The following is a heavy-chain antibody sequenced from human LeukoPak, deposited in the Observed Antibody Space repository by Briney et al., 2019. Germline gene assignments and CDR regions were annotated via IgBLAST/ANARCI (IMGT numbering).Heavy chain of an antibody. D-gene: IGHD3-22*01. J-gene: IGHJ4*02. CDR2: IIPIFGTA. CDR1: GGTFSSYA. CDR3: AREARRYYDSSGYSIDY. Sequence: SVKVSCKATGGTFSSYAISWVRQAPGQGLEWMGGIIPIFGTANYAQKFQGRVTITADESTSTAYMELSSLRSEDTAVYYCAREARRYYDSSGYSIDYWGQGTLVTVPS. V-gene: IGHV1-69*13.